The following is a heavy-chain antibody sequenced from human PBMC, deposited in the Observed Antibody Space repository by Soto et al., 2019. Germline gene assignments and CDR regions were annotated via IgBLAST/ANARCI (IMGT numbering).Heavy chain of an antibody. CDR3: ARRTGTAPRFAY. J-gene: IGHJ4*02. V-gene: IGHV3-30-3*01. D-gene: IGHD1-7*01. CDR2: ISYDGSNQ. Sequence: QVQLVESGGGVVQPGRSLRLSCSASGFTFSDFEMYWVRQAPGKGLDWVSFISYDGSNQYYAGSVKGRFTVSRDNSKNTVFLLMHRLRPEDTAVYFCARRTGTAPRFAYWGQGTLVTVSS. CDR1: GFTFSDFE.